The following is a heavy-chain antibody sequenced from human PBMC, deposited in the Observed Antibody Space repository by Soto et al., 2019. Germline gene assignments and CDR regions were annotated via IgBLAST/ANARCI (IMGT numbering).Heavy chain of an antibody. CDR2: INHSGST. J-gene: IGHJ4*02. CDR1: GGSFSGYY. V-gene: IGHV4-34*01. D-gene: IGHD2-15*01. Sequence: ASETLSLTCAVYGGSFSGYYWSWIRQPPGKGLEWIGEINHSGSTNYNPSLKSRVTISVDTSKNQFSLKLSSVTAADTAVYYCARAGSVFRYCSGGSCYRFDYWGQGTLVTVSS. CDR3: ARAGSVFRYCSGGSCYRFDY.